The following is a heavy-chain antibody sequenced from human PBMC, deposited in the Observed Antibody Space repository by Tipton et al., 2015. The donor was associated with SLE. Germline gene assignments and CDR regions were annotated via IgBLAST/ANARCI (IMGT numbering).Heavy chain of an antibody. CDR2: IYYRGNT. V-gene: IGHV4-61*05. Sequence: TLSLTCSVSGASISDSFSYWGWIRQPPGKGLEWIGYIYYRGNTKYNPSLKSRVTISVDASKSQFSLKLSSVTAADTAVYYCARVDGGYDQFYFGYWGQGTLVTVSS. CDR1: GASISDSFSY. J-gene: IGHJ4*02. CDR3: ARVDGGYDQFYFGY. D-gene: IGHD5-12*01.